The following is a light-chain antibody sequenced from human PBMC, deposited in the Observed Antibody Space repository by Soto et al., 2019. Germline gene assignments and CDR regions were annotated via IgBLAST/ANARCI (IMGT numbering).Light chain of an antibody. Sequence: EIVMTQSPASLSVSTGESVTLSCRASQGVATTLAWYRQQPGQAPRLLIYNAYIRASGVPARFSGSGSGTEFTLTISSLQSEDFAVYYCQHYKTWPLAFGGGTKVDIK. CDR1: QGVATT. V-gene: IGKV3-15*01. CDR3: QHYKTWPLA. CDR2: NAY. J-gene: IGKJ4*01.